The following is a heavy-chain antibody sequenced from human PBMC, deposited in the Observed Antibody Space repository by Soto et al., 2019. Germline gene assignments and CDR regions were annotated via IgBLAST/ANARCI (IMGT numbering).Heavy chain of an antibody. CDR1: GFTFSDYD. CDR3: ARVRDFLQNSVNYDDPFDI. J-gene: IGHJ3*02. D-gene: IGHD2-8*01. V-gene: IGHV3-11*01. CDR2: ISRSGTII. Sequence: QVQLVESGGGLVKPGGSLRLSCAVSGFTFSDYDMTWIRQAPGKGLEWVSHISRSGTIIYYADSVKGRFTISRDNAKNSLYWQMNSLRCEDTAVYYCARVRDFLQNSVNYDDPFDICGQGTKVTVS.